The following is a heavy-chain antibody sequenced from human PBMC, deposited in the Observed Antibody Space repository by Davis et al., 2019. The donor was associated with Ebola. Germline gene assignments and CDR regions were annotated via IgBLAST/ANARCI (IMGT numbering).Heavy chain of an antibody. CDR3: ARVGDYYGSGDRYYGMGV. J-gene: IGHJ6*02. CDR1: GFTFSSYW. D-gene: IGHD3-10*01. CDR2: IKQDGSEK. Sequence: GESLKISCAASGFTFSSYWMSWVRQAPGKGLEWVANIKQDGSEKYYVDSVRGRFTISRDNAKNSLYLQMNSLRAEDTAVYYCARVGDYYGSGDRYYGMGVWGQGTTVTVSS. V-gene: IGHV3-7*01.